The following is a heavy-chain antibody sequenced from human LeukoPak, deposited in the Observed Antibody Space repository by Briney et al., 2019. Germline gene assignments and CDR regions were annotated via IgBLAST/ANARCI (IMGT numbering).Heavy chain of an antibody. J-gene: IGHJ4*02. Sequence: SETLSLTCTVSGGSISSSIYYWGWIRQPPGKGLDRTGSIYYSGSTYYNPSLKSRVTISVDTSKNQFSLKLSSVTAADTAVYYCARHSRDTAMVRGHDYWGQGTLVTVSS. CDR1: GGSISSSIYY. V-gene: IGHV4-39*01. CDR3: ARHSRDTAMVRGHDY. D-gene: IGHD5-18*01. CDR2: IYYSGST.